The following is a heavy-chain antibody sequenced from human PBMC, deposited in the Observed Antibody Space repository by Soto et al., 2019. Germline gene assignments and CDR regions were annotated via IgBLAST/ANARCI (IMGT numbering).Heavy chain of an antibody. D-gene: IGHD5-18*01. CDR2: IYYSGST. CDR3: ARDHGRYSYAD. Sequence: SETLSLTCTVSGGSITYINNHYCSWFRLPPGKGLEWIGHIYYSGSTNYNPSLKSRVTISVDTSKNQFSLKLSSVSAADTAVYYCARDHGRYSYADWGQGTLVTVSS. CDR1: GGSITYINNHY. V-gene: IGHV4-61*01. J-gene: IGHJ4*02.